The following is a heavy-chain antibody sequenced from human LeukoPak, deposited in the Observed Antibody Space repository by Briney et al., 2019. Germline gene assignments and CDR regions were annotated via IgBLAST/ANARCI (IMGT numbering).Heavy chain of an antibody. CDR2: IYTSGST. J-gene: IGHJ4*02. D-gene: IGHD2-15*01. CDR3: AGEGGYCSGGSCYNRFDY. Sequence: SETLSLTRTVSGGSISSYYWSWIRQPAGKGLEWIGRIYTSGSTNYNPSLKSRVTMSVDTSKNQFSLKLSSVTAADTAVYYCAGEGGYCSGGSCYNRFDYWGQGTLVTVSS. V-gene: IGHV4-4*07. CDR1: GGSISSYY.